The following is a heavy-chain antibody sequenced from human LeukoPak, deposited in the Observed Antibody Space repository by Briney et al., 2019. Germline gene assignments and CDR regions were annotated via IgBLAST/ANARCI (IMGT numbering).Heavy chain of an antibody. D-gene: IGHD1/OR15-1a*01. Sequence: GESLKISCKGSGYRFCSYWIAWVRQMPGKGLEWMGIIYPGDSDTRYSPSFQGQVTISVDKSISTAYLQWSSLKASDTAVYYCARETNNRFDPWGQGTLVTVSS. J-gene: IGHJ5*02. V-gene: IGHV5-51*01. CDR1: GYRFCSYW. CDR2: IYPGDSDT. CDR3: ARETNNRFDP.